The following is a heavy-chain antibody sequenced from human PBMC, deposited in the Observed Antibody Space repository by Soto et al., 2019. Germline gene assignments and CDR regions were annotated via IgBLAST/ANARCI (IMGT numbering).Heavy chain of an antibody. CDR2: ISYDGNNK. Sequence: QVQLVESGGGVVQPGRSLRLSCAASGFTFSSYGMHWVRQAPGKGLEWVAVISYDGNNKYYADSVKGRFTISRDNSKNTLYLQMNSLRVEDTAVYYCARDLQGSGSFYSPDYWGQGTLVTVSS. V-gene: IGHV3-30*03. D-gene: IGHD3-10*01. CDR1: GFTFSSYG. CDR3: ARDLQGSGSFYSPDY. J-gene: IGHJ4*02.